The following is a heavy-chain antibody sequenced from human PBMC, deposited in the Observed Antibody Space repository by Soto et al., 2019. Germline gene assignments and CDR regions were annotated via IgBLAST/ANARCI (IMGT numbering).Heavy chain of an antibody. CDR2: IYYSGIT. CDR3: ARDSNSVNPHLGMDV. D-gene: IGHD1-7*01. J-gene: IGHJ6*02. Sequence: PSETLSLTCTVSNDPINNHYWTWFRQSPEKGLEWIGCIYYSGITKYNPSLKSRVTISIYTSKKQFSLKLSSVTAADTAVYYRARDSNSVNPHLGMDVWGQGAPVTVS. V-gene: IGHV4-59*11. CDR1: NDPINNHY.